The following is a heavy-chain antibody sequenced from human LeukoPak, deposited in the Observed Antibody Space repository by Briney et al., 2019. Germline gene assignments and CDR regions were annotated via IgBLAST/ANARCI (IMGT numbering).Heavy chain of an antibody. J-gene: IGHJ5*02. V-gene: IGHV1-2*02. Sequence: GASVKVSCKASGYTFTDYYMHWVRQAPGQGLEWMGWINPNSGGTNYAQKFQGRVTMTRDTSISTAYMELSRLRSDDTAVYYCARIKYSSSFWFDPWGQGTLVTVSS. CDR1: GYTFTDYY. CDR3: ARIKYSSSFWFDP. D-gene: IGHD6-6*01. CDR2: INPNSGGT.